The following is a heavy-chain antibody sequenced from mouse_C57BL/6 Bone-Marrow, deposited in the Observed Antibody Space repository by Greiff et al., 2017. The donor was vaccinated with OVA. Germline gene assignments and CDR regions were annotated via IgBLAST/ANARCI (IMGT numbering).Heavy chain of an antibody. CDR2: IYPGGGYT. J-gene: IGHJ1*03. Sequence: VMLQESGAELVRPGTSVKMSCKASGYTFTHYWIGWAKQRPGHGLEWIGDIYPGGGYTNYNEKFKGKATLTADKSSSTAYMQFSRLTSEDSDIYYCARRDGRSYRYCDVWGTGTTVTVSS. D-gene: IGHD1-1*01. V-gene: IGHV1-63*01. CDR1: GYTFTHYW. CDR3: ARRDGRSYRYCDV.